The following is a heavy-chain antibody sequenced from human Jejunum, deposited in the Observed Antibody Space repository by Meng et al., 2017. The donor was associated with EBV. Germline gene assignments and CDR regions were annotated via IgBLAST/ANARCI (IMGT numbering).Heavy chain of an antibody. CDR2: IYYSGNT. D-gene: IGHD3-22*01. J-gene: IGHJ4*02. V-gene: IGHV4-61*01. CDR3: ARVVDYYERSGYPDF. Sequence: GLLQEYGPGLVKPSESLSLTCTVSGGSVSTASYYWSWIRQSPGKGLEWIGYIYYSGNTNYNPSLKSRATITVDTSKNQFSLKLSSVTAADTAVYYCARVVDYYERSGYPDFWGQGTLVTVSS. CDR1: GGSVSTASYY.